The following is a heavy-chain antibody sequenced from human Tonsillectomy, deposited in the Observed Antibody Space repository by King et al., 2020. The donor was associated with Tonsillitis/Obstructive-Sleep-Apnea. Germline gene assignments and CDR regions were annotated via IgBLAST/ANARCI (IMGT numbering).Heavy chain of an antibody. Sequence: QLVQSGAEVKKPGASVKVSCKASGYTFTSYYMHWVRQAPGQGLEWMGIINPSGGSTSYAQKLQGRVTMTRDTSTSTVYMEVSSLRSEDTAVYYCARAYCSSTSCYGDYYYYYYMDVWGKGTTVTVSS. CDR3: ARAYCSSTSCYGDYYYYYYMDV. CDR2: INPSGGST. D-gene: IGHD2-2*01. J-gene: IGHJ6*03. CDR1: GYTFTSYY. V-gene: IGHV1-46*01.